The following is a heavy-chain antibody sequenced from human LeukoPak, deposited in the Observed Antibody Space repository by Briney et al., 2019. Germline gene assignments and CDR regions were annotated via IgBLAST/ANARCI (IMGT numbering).Heavy chain of an antibody. Sequence: PGGSLRLSCAASGFTFSSYSMNWVRQAPGKGLEWIGYISYSGSTNYNPSLKSRVTISVDTSKNQFSLKLSSVTAADTAVYYCARGLYDTNAFDIWGQGTMVTVSS. CDR1: GFTFSSYS. V-gene: IGHV4-59*12. D-gene: IGHD3-22*01. J-gene: IGHJ3*02. CDR2: ISYSGST. CDR3: ARGLYDTNAFDI.